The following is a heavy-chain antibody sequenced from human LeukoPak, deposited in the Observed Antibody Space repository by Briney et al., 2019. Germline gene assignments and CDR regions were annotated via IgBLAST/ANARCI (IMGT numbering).Heavy chain of an antibody. D-gene: IGHD2/OR15-2a*01. V-gene: IGHV3-74*01. Sequence: GGSLRLSFAASGSYWMHWVRQAPGKGLVWVSHINSDGSWTSYADSVKGRFTISKDNAKNTVYLQMNNLRAEDTAVYYCVSFYETYWGRGTLVTVSS. CDR2: INSDGSWT. CDR1: GSYW. CDR3: VSFYETY. J-gene: IGHJ4*02.